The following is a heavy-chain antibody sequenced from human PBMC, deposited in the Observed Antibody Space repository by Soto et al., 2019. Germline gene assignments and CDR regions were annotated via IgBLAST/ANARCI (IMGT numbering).Heavy chain of an antibody. CDR2: IASDGKDK. J-gene: IGHJ4*02. V-gene: IGHV3-30*18. CDR1: GFTFSNYA. CDR3: AKDVAIAAADYFFDY. D-gene: IGHD6-13*01. Sequence: QVQLVESGGGVVQPGRSLKLSCAASGFTFSNYAIHWVRQAPGKGLEWVAVIASDGKDKRYADSVKGRFTISRDNAKNTVYLQMNSLRGDDTAVYYCAKDVAIAAADYFFDYWGQGSLVTVSS.